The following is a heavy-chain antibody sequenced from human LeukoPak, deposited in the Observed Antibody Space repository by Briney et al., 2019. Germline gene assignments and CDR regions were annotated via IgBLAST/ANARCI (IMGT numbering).Heavy chain of an antibody. CDR2: IIPILGIA. J-gene: IGHJ4*02. D-gene: IGHD3-22*01. V-gene: IGHV1-69*04. Sequence: ASVKVSCKASGGTFSSYAISWVRQAPGQGLEWMGRIIPILGIANYAQKFQGRVTITADKSTSTAYMELSSLRSEDTAAYYCAREYYYDSSGYLDYWGQGTLVTVSS. CDR3: AREYYYDSSGYLDY. CDR1: GGTFSSYA.